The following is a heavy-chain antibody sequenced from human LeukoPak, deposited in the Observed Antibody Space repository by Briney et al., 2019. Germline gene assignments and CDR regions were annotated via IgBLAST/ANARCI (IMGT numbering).Heavy chain of an antibody. V-gene: IGHV3-23*01. CDR1: GFIFRDYA. Sequence: GGSLRLSCVASGFIFRDYAMSWVRQAPAGGLEGVSSLRGDGETFYTDSVKGRFTLSRDHSRNTVYLQLSNLRVEDTAVYYCAKASWVSSADAVLWGQGTLVTVS. CDR3: AKASWVSSADAVL. CDR2: LRGDGET. D-gene: IGHD3-16*01. J-gene: IGHJ4*02.